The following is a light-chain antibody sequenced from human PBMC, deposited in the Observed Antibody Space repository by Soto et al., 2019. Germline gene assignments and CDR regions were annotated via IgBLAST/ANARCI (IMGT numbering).Light chain of an antibody. V-gene: IGLV2-23*02. CDR1: RSDIGSYNY. CDR2: EVT. Sequence: QSALTQPASVSGSPGQSITISCTGTRSDIGSYNYIAWYQQYSGKAPTVIIFEVTKRPSGISDRFSGSKSGSTASLTISWLQAEDEADYFCFSYAGDSTWVFGGGTKLTVL. CDR3: FSYAGDSTWV. J-gene: IGLJ3*02.